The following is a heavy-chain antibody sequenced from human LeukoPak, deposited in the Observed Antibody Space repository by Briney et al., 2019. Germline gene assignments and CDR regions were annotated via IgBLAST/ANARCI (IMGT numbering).Heavy chain of an antibody. Sequence: GGSLRLSCAASGFTLSSYWMSWVRQAPGKELEWVANIKEDGSEKYYVDSVKGRFTISRDNAKNSLYLHMNSLTAEDTAMYYCARDWLAGVPFDAFDLWGQGTIVTVSS. J-gene: IGHJ3*01. D-gene: IGHD3-10*01. V-gene: IGHV3-7*01. CDR1: GFTLSSYW. CDR3: ARDWLAGVPFDAFDL. CDR2: IKEDGSEK.